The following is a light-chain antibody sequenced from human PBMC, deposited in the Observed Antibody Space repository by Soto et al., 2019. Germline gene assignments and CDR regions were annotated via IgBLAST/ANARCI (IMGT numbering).Light chain of an antibody. CDR3: SSYTSSSTLLYV. V-gene: IGLV2-14*03. J-gene: IGLJ1*01. CDR2: DVS. CDR1: SSDVGGYNY. Sequence: QSALTQPASVSGSPGQSITISCTGTSSDVGGYNYVSWYQQHPGKAPKLMIYDVSNRPSGVSNRFSGSKSGNTDSLNISGLQAEDEADYYCSSYTSSSTLLYVFGTGTKLTVL.